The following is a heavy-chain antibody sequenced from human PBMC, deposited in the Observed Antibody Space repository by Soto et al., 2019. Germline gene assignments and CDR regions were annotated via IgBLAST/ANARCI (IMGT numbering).Heavy chain of an antibody. D-gene: IGHD6-13*01. V-gene: IGHV1-8*02. CDR2: MNPINGAT. CDR1: GGTFSSYA. CDR3: GRGPSPRAPAGGTPYYYAMDV. Sequence: GASVKVSCKASGGTFSSYAISWVRQASGQGLEWMGWMNPINGATGSARRFQGRVSMTRNTATGTAYLELTSLRSDDSAVYYCGRGPSPRAPAGGTPYYYAMDVWGQGTTVTVSS. J-gene: IGHJ6*02.